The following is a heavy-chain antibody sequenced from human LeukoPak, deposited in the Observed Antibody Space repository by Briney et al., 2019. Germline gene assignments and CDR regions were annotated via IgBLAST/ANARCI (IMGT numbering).Heavy chain of an antibody. V-gene: IGHV3-23*01. D-gene: IGHD3-10*01. J-gene: IGHJ4*02. CDR3: AKPVRGVIEDS. CDR2: ISGSGGST. CDR1: GFTFDDYA. Sequence: GGSLRLSCAASGFTFDDYAMHWVRQAPGKGLEWVSAISGSGGSTYYADSVKGRFTISRDNSKNTLYLQMNSLRAEDTAVYYCAKPVRGVIEDSWGQGTLVTVSS.